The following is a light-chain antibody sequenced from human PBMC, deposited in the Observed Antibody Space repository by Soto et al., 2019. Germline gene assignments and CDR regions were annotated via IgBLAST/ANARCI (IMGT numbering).Light chain of an antibody. Sequence: EIVLTQSPATLSLSPGERATLSCRASQGLYNYLAWYQQKPGQTPRLLIYDASTRATGIPARFSGDWSGTDFTLTIDTLEPEDFAVYYCQQRISWPITFGQGTRLEMK. V-gene: IGKV3-11*01. CDR1: QGLYNY. J-gene: IGKJ5*01. CDR2: DAS. CDR3: QQRISWPIT.